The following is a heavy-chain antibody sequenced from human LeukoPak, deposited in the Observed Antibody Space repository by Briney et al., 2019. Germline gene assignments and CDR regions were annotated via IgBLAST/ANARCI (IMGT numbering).Heavy chain of an antibody. Sequence: ASVKVSCKASGYTFTDYYMHWVRQAPGQGLEWMGWINPNSGGTKYEQKFQGRVTMTRDTSVSTAYMELSRLRSDDTAVYYCARDRENYYGSGSYYPTLDYWGQGTLVTVSS. CDR1: GYTFTDYY. D-gene: IGHD3-10*01. CDR2: INPNSGGT. CDR3: ARDRENYYGSGSYYPTLDY. V-gene: IGHV1-2*02. J-gene: IGHJ4*02.